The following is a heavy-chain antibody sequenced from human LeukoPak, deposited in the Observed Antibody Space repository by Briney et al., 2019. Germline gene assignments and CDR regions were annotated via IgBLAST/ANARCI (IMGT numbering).Heavy chain of an antibody. V-gene: IGHV4-34*01. CDR3: ARGHHYYYGMDV. Sequence: SSETLSLTCAVYGGSFSGYYWSWIRQPPGKGLEWIGEINHSGSTNYNPSLKSRVTISVDTSKNQFSLKLSSVTAADTAVYYCARGHHYYYGMDVWGQGTTVTVSS. CDR1: GGSFSGYY. J-gene: IGHJ6*02. CDR2: INHSGST.